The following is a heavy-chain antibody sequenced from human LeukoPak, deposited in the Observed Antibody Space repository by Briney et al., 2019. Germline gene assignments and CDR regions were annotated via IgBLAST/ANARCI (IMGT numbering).Heavy chain of an antibody. CDR1: GFTFSGYW. J-gene: IGHJ4*02. CDR3: ARAVAGTSFMN. D-gene: IGHD6-19*01. V-gene: IGHV3-7*04. Sequence: GGSLRLSCAASGFTFSGYWMTWVRQAPGKGLEWVANIKPDGSEKYYVDSVKGRFTISRDNAKNSLYLQMNSLRAEDTAVYYCARAVAGTSFMNWGQGTLVTVSS. CDR2: IKPDGSEK.